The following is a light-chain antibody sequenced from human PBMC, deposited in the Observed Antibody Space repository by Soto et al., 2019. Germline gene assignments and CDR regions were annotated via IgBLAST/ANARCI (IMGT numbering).Light chain of an antibody. CDR3: SSYTSSSTLGVV. V-gene: IGLV2-14*01. Sequence: QSALTQPASVSGSPGQSITISCTGTSSDVGGYNYVSWYQQHPGKAPKLMIYDVSNRPSGVSNRFSGSKSGNTAPLTISGLQAEDEADYYCSSYTSSSTLGVVFGGGTKLTVL. J-gene: IGLJ2*01. CDR1: SSDVGGYNY. CDR2: DVS.